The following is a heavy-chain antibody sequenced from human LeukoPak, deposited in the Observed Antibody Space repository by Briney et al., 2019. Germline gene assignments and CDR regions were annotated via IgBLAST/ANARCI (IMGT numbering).Heavy chain of an antibody. CDR3: AKIVHYYDSSGYYS. J-gene: IGHJ4*02. D-gene: IGHD3-22*01. CDR2: IRYDGSNK. V-gene: IGHV3-30*02. CDR1: GFTFSSYG. Sequence: GGSLRLSCAAPGFTFSSYGMHWVRQAPGKGLEWVAFIRYDGSNKYYADSVKGRFTISRDNSKNTLYLQMNSPRAEDTAVYYCAKIVHYYDSSGYYSWGQGTLVTVSS.